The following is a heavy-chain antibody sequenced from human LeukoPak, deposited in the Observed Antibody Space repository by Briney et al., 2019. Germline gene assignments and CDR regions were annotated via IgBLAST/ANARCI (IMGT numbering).Heavy chain of an antibody. CDR3: ARHGGVGQASWFDP. Sequence: PSETLSLTCTVSGGSISSSSYYWGWIRQPPGKGLEWIGSIYYSGSTYYNPSLKSRVTISVDTSKNQFSLRLTSVTAADTAVYYCARHGGVGQASWFDPWGQGTLVTVSS. CDR2: IYYSGST. V-gene: IGHV4-39*01. J-gene: IGHJ5*02. D-gene: IGHD3-3*01. CDR1: GGSISSSSYY.